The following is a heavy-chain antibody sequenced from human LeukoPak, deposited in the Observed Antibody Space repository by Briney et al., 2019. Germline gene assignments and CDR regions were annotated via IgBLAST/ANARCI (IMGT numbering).Heavy chain of an antibody. CDR1: GYSFTGYY. CDR2: INPDGGVT. D-gene: IGHD2-8*01. CDR3: ARGPNHYYYMDF. Sequence: AASMKASCKASGYSFTGYYIHWVRQAPGQGLEWMGWINPDGGVTKSAQNFQGRVTMTRDKSINTVYMELSGLTSDDTALYYCARGPNHYYYMDFWGTGTTVSVSS. J-gene: IGHJ6*03. V-gene: IGHV1-2*02.